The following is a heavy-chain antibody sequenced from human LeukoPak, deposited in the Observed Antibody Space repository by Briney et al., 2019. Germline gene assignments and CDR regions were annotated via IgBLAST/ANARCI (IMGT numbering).Heavy chain of an antibody. CDR2: IIPGLGII. J-gene: IGHJ4*02. V-gene: IGHV1-69*02. CDR1: GGTFSNYT. D-gene: IGHD3-22*01. CDR3: ARALSDTSGYELAY. Sequence: GSSVKVSCKASGGTFSNYTITWVRQAPGQGLEWMGTIIPGLGIINYAQKFQGRVTVTADKSTGTAYMELSSLRADDTAVYYCARALSDTSGYELAYWGQGTLVTVSS.